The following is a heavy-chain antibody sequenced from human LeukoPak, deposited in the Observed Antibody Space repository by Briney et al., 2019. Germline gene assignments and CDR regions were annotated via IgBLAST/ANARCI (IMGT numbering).Heavy chain of an antibody. Sequence: GGSLRLSCAASGFTFSSYWMSWVRQAPGKGLEWVANIKQDGSEKCYVDSVKGRFTISRDNAKNSLYLQMNSLRAEDTAVYYCARDRLEASIAVAGTNYFDYWGQGTLVTVSS. D-gene: IGHD6-19*01. CDR3: ARDRLEASIAVAGTNYFDY. J-gene: IGHJ4*02. CDR1: GFTFSSYW. V-gene: IGHV3-7*03. CDR2: IKQDGSEK.